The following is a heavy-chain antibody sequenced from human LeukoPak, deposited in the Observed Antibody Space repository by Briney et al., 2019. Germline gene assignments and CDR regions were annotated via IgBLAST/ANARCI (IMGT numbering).Heavy chain of an antibody. J-gene: IGHJ4*02. V-gene: IGHV3-30*02. Sequence: GGSLRLSCAASGFTFSSYGMHWVRQAPGKGLEWVAFIRYDGSNKYYADSVKGRFTISRDNSKNTLYLQMNSLRAEDTAVYYCAKDLAESFPFHFDYWGQGTLVTVSS. D-gene: IGHD3-10*01. CDR1: GFTFSSYG. CDR2: IRYDGSNK. CDR3: AKDLAESFPFHFDY.